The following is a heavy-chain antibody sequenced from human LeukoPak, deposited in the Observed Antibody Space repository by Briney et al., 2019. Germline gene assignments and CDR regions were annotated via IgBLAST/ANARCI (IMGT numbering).Heavy chain of an antibody. CDR1: GFTFSSYW. J-gene: IGHJ4*02. D-gene: IGHD3-22*01. CDR2: INSDGSST. V-gene: IGHV3-74*01. Sequence: GGSLRLSCAASGFTFSSYWMHWVRQAPGKGLVWVSRINSDGSSTSYADSVKGRFTISRDNSKNTLYLQMNSLRAEDTAVYYCAREGNYYDSSGYLTVWGQGTLVTVSS. CDR3: AREGNYYDSSGYLTV.